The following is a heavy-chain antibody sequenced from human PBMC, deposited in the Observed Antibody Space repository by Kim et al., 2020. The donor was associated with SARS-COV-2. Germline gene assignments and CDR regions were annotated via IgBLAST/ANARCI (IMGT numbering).Heavy chain of an antibody. CDR3: ARGTFQQGFDP. J-gene: IGHJ5*02. CDR2: INSDGGDT. Sequence: GGSLRLSCEASGFTFSNYWMNWVRQGPGKGLVWVSRINSDGGDTHYADSVKGRFTNSRDNAENTLHLQLNRLGVEDTAIYYCARGTFQQGFDPWGQGTLVTVSS. CDR1: GFTFSNYW. V-gene: IGHV3-74*01.